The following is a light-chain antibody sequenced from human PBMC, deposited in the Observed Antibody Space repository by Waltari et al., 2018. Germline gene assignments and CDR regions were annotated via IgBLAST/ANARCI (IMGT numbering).Light chain of an antibody. CDR3: SAYRGSSALV. J-gene: IGLJ1*01. CDR1: SCDVGAFHY. CDR2: EVS. V-gene: IGLV2-14*01. Sequence: QSALTQPASVSGSPAQSITISCTGTSCDVGAFHYVSWFQQHPGKAPKLLIYEVSNRPSGVSSRFSGSRSGNTASLTISGLQAEDEADYYCSAYRGSSALVFGTGTKVTVL.